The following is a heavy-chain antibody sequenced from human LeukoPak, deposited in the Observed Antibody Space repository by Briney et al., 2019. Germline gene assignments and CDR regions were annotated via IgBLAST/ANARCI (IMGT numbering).Heavy chain of an antibody. J-gene: IGHJ4*02. CDR3: ARQGYSSSWYDY. CDR2: IYYSGST. CDR1: GGSISSSSYY. V-gene: IGHV4-39*01. Sequence: SETLSLTCIVSGGSISSSSYYWGWIRQPPGKGLEWIGSIYYSGSTYYNPSLKSRVTISVDTSKNQFSLKLSSVTAADTAVYYCARQGYSSSWYDYWGQGTLVTVSS. D-gene: IGHD6-13*01.